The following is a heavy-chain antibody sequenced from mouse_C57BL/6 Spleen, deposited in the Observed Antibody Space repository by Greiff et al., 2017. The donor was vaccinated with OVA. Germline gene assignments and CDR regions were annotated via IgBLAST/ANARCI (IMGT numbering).Heavy chain of an antibody. CDR3: ARAPPHYDYDGPLDY. CDR1: GFNITDYY. Sequence: VQLKESGAELVKPGASVKLSCTASGFNITDYYMHWVKQRTEQGLEWIGRIDPEDGETKYAPKFQGKATITADTSSNTAYLQLSSLTSEDTAVYYCARAPPHYDYDGPLDYWGQGTTLTVSS. J-gene: IGHJ2*01. D-gene: IGHD2-4*01. V-gene: IGHV14-2*01. CDR2: IDPEDGET.